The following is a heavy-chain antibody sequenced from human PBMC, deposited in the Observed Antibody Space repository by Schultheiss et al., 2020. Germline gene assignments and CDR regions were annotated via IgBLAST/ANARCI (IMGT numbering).Heavy chain of an antibody. V-gene: IGHV4-39*01. Sequence: SETLSLTCTVSGGSISSSSYYWGWIRQPPGKGLEWIGSIYYSGSTYYNPSLKSRVTISVDTSKNQFSLLLSSVTATDTAVYYCARQTWGGYCSGGGCSYYFDYWGQGTLVTVSS. CDR3: ARQTWGGYCSGGGCSYYFDY. CDR1: GGSISSSSYY. J-gene: IGHJ4*02. D-gene: IGHD2-15*01. CDR2: IYYSGST.